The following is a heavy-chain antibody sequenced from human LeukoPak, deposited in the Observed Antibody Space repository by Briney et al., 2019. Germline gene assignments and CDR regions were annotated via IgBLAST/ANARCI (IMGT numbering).Heavy chain of an antibody. CDR3: ARQTQTGYITSDAFDI. J-gene: IGHJ3*02. D-gene: IGHD3-9*01. CDR2: IYYSGST. Sequence: SETLSLTCSVSGGSISSGDYYWSWIRQPSGKGLEWIGYIYYSGSTYYNPSLKSRVTISVDTSKNQFSLKLSSVTAADTAVYYCARQTQTGYITSDAFDIWGQGTMVTVSS. V-gene: IGHV4-30-4*01. CDR1: GGSISSGDYY.